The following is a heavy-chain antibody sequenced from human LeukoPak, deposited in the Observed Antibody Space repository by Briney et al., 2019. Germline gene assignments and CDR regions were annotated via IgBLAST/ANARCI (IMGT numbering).Heavy chain of an antibody. J-gene: IGHJ4*02. V-gene: IGHV5-51*01. CDR2: IYPGDSDT. CDR1: GYSFTSYW. D-gene: IGHD6-25*01. Sequence: GESLKISCKGSGYSFTSYWIGWVRRMPGKGLECVGVIYPGDSDTRCSPSFQGQVTISADKSISTTYLQWSSLKASDTAIYYCARHSYISANATYAGFDYWGQGTLVTVSS. CDR3: ARHSYISANATYAGFDY.